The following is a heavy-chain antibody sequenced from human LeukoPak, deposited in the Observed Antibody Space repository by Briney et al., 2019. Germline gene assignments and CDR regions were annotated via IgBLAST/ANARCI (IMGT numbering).Heavy chain of an antibody. J-gene: IGHJ4*02. Sequence: AGRSLRLSCAASGFTFEVYAMHWVRQAPGKGLEGVSGISWNSGSIGYAGSVKGRFTISRDNARNSLYLQMNSLRAEDTALYYCAKGKWLSESPLDYWGQGTLVTVSS. D-gene: IGHD3-22*01. CDR1: GFTFEVYA. CDR2: ISWNSGSI. V-gene: IGHV3-9*01. CDR3: AKGKWLSESPLDY.